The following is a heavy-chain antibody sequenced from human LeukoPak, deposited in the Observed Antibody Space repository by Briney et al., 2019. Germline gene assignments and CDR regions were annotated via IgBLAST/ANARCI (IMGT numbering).Heavy chain of an antibody. CDR2: ISHDGSNK. Sequence: GGSLRLSCAASGFTFSSYAMHWVRQAPGKGLEWVAAISHDGSNKYYADSVKGRFTISRDNSKNTLYLQMNSLRAEDTAVYYCARDPYNWKSYYFDYWGQGTLVTVSS. CDR3: ARDPYNWKSYYFDY. CDR1: GFTFSSYA. J-gene: IGHJ4*02. D-gene: IGHD1-1*01. V-gene: IGHV3-30-3*01.